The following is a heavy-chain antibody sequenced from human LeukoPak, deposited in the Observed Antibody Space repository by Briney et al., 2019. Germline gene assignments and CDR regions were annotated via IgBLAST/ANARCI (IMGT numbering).Heavy chain of an antibody. CDR1: GFTFNNYA. D-gene: IGHD4-17*01. J-gene: IGHJ4*02. Sequence: GGSLRLSCAASGFTFNNYAMNWVRQAPGKGLEWVSSISGGGETTHYADSAKGRFTISRDNSQNTLYLQMNSLRAEDTAVYYCARDYADYVGYFFFDYWGQGALVTVSS. V-gene: IGHV3-23*01. CDR2: ISGGGETT. CDR3: ARDYADYVGYFFFDY.